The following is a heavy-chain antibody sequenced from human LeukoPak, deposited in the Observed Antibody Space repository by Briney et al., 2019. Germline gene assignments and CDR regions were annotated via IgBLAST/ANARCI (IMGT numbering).Heavy chain of an antibody. D-gene: IGHD2-15*01. Sequence: ASVKVSCKASGGTFSSYAISWVRQAPGQGLEWMGGFIPIFGTANYAQKFQGRVTITADESTSTAYMELSSLRSEDAAVYYCARSEHCSGGSCYSDLQAVYWGQGTLVTVSS. V-gene: IGHV1-69*13. CDR3: ARSEHCSGGSCYSDLQAVY. J-gene: IGHJ4*02. CDR1: GGTFSSYA. CDR2: FIPIFGTA.